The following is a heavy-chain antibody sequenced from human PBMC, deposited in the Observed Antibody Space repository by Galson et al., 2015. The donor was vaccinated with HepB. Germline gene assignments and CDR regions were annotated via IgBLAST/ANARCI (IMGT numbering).Heavy chain of an antibody. V-gene: IGHV3-33*01. CDR2: IWYDGSNK. Sequence: SLRLSCAASGFTFNSYGMHWVRQTPGKGLEWVAVIWYDGSNKYYAASVKGRFTISRDNSKNTLYLQMNSLRADDTAVYYCARSFSDYVRPYGMDVWGQGTSVSVAS. CDR1: GFTFNSYG. J-gene: IGHJ6*02. D-gene: IGHD4-17*01. CDR3: ARSFSDYVRPYGMDV.